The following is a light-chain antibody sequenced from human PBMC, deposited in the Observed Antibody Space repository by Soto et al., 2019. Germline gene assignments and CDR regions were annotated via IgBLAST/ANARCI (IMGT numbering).Light chain of an antibody. CDR3: QQYNNWPLT. CDR1: QSVSSSY. CDR2: QTS. Sequence: EIVLTQSPGTLSLSPGERATLSCRASQSVSSSYLAWYQHKPAQAPRLLIYQTSLRAAGIPARFSGSGSGTEFTLTISSLQSEDFAVYYRQQYNNWPLTFGGGTKVDIK. V-gene: IGKV3D-15*01. J-gene: IGKJ4*01.